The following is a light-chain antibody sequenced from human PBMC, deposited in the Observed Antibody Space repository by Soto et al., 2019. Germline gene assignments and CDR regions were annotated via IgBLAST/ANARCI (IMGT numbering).Light chain of an antibody. J-gene: IGKJ2*01. CDR2: GAS. CDR3: QQYGSSRDT. Sequence: EIVLTQSPDTLSLSPGERVTLSCRASQSVAGNSLAWYRHRPGQAPRLLIYGASNRATGTPDRFSGSGSGTYFTHTIARLEPEDFAVYYCQQYGSSRDTFGQGTKLEIK. CDR1: QSVAGNS. V-gene: IGKV3-20*01.